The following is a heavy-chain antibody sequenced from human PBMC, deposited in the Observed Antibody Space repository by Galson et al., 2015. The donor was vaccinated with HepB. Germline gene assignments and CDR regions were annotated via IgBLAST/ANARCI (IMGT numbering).Heavy chain of an antibody. CDR3: ARPRDVGSGWTRVEWFFDL. CDR1: GFTVSSNY. V-gene: IGHV3-23*01. Sequence: SLRLSCAASGFTVSSNYMSWVRQAPGKGLEWVSGISGSGLFKNSADSVTGRFAISRDNSKNTLYLQMNGLGAGDTALYFCARPRDVGSGWTRVEWFFDLWGRGTLVTVSS. CDR2: ISGSGLFK. D-gene: IGHD6-19*01. J-gene: IGHJ2*01.